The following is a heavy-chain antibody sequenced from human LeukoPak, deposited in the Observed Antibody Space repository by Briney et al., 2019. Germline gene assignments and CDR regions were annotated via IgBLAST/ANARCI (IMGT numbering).Heavy chain of an antibody. CDR2: ISSSGTTI. CDR1: GFIFSSYE. CDR3: ARSSGTYHFDY. J-gene: IGHJ4*02. V-gene: IGHV3-48*03. Sequence: PGGSLRLSCAASGFIFSSYEMNWVRQAPGKGLEWVSYISSSGTTIYYADSVKGRFTISRDNAKNSLFLQVNSLRAEDTAVYYCARSSGTYHFDYWGQGTLVTVSS. D-gene: IGHD1-26*01.